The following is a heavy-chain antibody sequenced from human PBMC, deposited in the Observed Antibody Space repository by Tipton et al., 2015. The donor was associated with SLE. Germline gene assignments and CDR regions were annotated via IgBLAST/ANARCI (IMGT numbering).Heavy chain of an antibody. V-gene: IGHV4-34*01. Sequence: TLSLTCAVYGGSFSGYYWSWFRQPPGKGLEWIGEINHSGSTNYNPSLKSRVAISADTSNNQFSLKLSSVTAADTAVYYCARVHMAARVLDYWGQGTLVTVSS. CDR2: INHSGST. D-gene: IGHD6-6*01. CDR3: ARVHMAARVLDY. J-gene: IGHJ4*02. CDR1: GGSFSGYY.